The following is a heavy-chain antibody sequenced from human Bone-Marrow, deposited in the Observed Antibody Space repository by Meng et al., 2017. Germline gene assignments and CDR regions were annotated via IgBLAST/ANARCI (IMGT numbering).Heavy chain of an antibody. Sequence: QVQLVPSGAEVKKPGASVKVSCKASGYTFTSYGISWVRQAPGQGLEWMGWISPNSGDTSYAQNFQGRVTMTRDTSISTAYMELSRLTSDDTAVYYCARRVSTVGDLDYWGQGTLVTVSS. CDR2: ISPNSGDT. J-gene: IGHJ4*02. CDR1: GYTFTSYG. CDR3: ARRVSTVGDLDY. D-gene: IGHD2-21*01. V-gene: IGHV1-18*01.